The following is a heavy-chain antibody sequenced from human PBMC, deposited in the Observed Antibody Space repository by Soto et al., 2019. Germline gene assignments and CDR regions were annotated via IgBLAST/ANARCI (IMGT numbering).Heavy chain of an antibody. J-gene: IGHJ6*02. Sequence: PVKVSWKASGGTFNSYGISWGRQAPGQRLEWMGGIIPIFGTANYAQKFQGRVTITADESTSTAYMELSSLRSEDTAVYYCARDLSDMVRGVPPNYYYYGMDVWGQGTTVTVSS. CDR2: IIPIFGTA. V-gene: IGHV1-69*13. CDR1: GGTFNSYG. CDR3: ARDLSDMVRGVPPNYYYYGMDV. D-gene: IGHD3-10*01.